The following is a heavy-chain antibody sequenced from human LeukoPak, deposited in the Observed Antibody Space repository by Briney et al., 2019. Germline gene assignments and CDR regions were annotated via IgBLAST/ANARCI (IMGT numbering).Heavy chain of an antibody. J-gene: IGHJ4*02. CDR2: ISGSGGST. D-gene: IGHD2-2*01. V-gene: IGHV3-23*01. CDR3: AKALGYCSSTSCHAFDY. CDR1: GLIFSGSW. Sequence: GGSLRLSCAASGLIFSGSWMNWVRQAPGKGLEWVSAISGSGGSTYYADSVKGRFTISRDNSKNTLYLQMNSLRAEDTAVYYCAKALGYCSSTSCHAFDYWGQGTLVTVSS.